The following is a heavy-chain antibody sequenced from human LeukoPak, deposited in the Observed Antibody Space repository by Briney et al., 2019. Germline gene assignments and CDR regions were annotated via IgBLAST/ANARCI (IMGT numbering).Heavy chain of an antibody. J-gene: IGHJ4*02. V-gene: IGHV1-69*13. CDR3: ASYGYYYDSSGYYFDY. Sequence: SVKVSCKASGGTFSSYAISWVRQAPGQWLEWMGGIIPIFGTANYAQKFQGRVTITADESTSTAYMELSSLRSEDTAVYYCASYGYYYDSSGYYFDYWGQGTLVTVSS. D-gene: IGHD3-22*01. CDR1: GGTFSSYA. CDR2: IIPIFGTA.